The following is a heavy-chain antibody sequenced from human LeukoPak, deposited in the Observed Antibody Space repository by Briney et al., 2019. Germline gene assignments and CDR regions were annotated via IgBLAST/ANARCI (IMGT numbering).Heavy chain of an antibody. CDR3: ARDHGRYSY. CDR1: GFTFSSYG. J-gene: IGHJ4*02. Sequence: GRSLRLSCAASGFTFSSYGMHWVRQAPGKGLEWVAVIWYDGSNKYYADSVKGRFTISRDNAKNSLYLQMNSLRAEDTAVYYCARDHGRYSYWGQGTLVTVSS. D-gene: IGHD1-26*01. V-gene: IGHV3-33*01. CDR2: IWYDGSNK.